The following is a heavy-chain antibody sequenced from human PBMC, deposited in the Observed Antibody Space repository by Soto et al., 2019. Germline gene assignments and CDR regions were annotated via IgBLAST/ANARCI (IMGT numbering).Heavy chain of an antibody. CDR3: ASQEMSTKNVDAFAI. J-gene: IGHJ3*02. CDR2: IYPGDSDT. V-gene: IGHV5-51*01. D-gene: IGHD1-1*01. CDR1: GYSFTSYW. Sequence: LGESLKISCKGSGYSFTSYWIGWVRQMPGKGLEWMGIIYPGDSDTRYSPSFQGQVTISADKSISTAYLQWSSLKASDTAMYYCASQEMSTKNVDAFAIWGQGTMDTGSS.